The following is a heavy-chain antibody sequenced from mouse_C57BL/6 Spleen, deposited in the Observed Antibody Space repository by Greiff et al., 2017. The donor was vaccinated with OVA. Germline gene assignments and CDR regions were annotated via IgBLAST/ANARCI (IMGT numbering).Heavy chain of an antibody. V-gene: IGHV5-17*01. CDR1: GFTFSDYG. Sequence: EVKLVESGGGLVKPGGSLKLSCAASGFTFSDYGMHWVRQAPEKGLEWVAYISRGSSTIYYADTVKGRFTITRDNAKNTLFLQMTSLRSEDTAMYDCARDDGYFVWYFDVWGTGTTVTVSS. CDR2: ISRGSSTI. CDR3: ARDDGYFVWYFDV. D-gene: IGHD2-3*01. J-gene: IGHJ1*03.